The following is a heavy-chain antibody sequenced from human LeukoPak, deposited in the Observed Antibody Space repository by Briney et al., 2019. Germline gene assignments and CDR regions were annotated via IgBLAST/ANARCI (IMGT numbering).Heavy chain of an antibody. CDR3: AKGGIYGSARYMDV. Sequence: GGSLRLSCAASGFTFNSYAMSWVRQAPGKGLEWVSAIGGGAAGTYYADSVKGRFTISRDNSKNTLFLQMNNLRAEDTAVYYCAKGGIYGSARYMDVWGRGTTVTVSS. CDR1: GFTFNSYA. D-gene: IGHD3-10*01. J-gene: IGHJ6*03. CDR2: IGGGAAGT. V-gene: IGHV3-23*01.